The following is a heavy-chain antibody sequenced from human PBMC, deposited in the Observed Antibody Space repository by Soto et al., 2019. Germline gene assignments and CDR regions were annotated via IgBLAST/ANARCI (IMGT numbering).Heavy chain of an antibody. CDR3: AKDSGYNSGYFRWFDP. J-gene: IGHJ5*02. CDR2: INAGNGNK. CDR1: GYLFNKHA. D-gene: IGHD5-18*01. Sequence: GASMKVSRQASGYLFNKHAIHWVRPAPGQRLEWMGWINAGNGNKYYSKNFKDRVTFTRDTIATKVFRELPSLPSEDTVVFYCAKDSGYNSGYFRWFDPWRQGTLVTVSS. V-gene: IGHV1-3*01.